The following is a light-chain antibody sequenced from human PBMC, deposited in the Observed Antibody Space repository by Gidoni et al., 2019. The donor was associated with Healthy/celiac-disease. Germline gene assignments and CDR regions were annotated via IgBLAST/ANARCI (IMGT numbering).Light chain of an antibody. J-gene: IGKJ5*01. CDR1: QSISSY. V-gene: IGKV1-39*01. Sequence: DIQMTQSPSSLSASVGDRVTLTCRASQSISSYLNWYQQKPGKAPKLLIYAASSLQSGVPSRFSGSGPGTDFTLTISSLQPEDFATYYCQQSYSTPITFGQGTRLEIK. CDR3: QQSYSTPIT. CDR2: AAS.